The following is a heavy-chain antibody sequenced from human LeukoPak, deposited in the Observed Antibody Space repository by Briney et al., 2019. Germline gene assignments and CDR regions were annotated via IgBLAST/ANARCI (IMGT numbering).Heavy chain of an antibody. J-gene: IGHJ3*02. V-gene: IGHV1-69*04. CDR1: GGTFSSYA. CDR3: ARDSSMYSSGLDAFDI. D-gene: IGHD6-19*01. CDR2: IIPIFGIA. Sequence: SVKVSCKASGGTFSSYAISWVRQAPGQGLEWMGRIIPIFGIANYAQKFQGRVTITADKSTSTAYMELSSLRSEDTAVYYCARDSSMYSSGLDAFDIWGQGTMVTVSS.